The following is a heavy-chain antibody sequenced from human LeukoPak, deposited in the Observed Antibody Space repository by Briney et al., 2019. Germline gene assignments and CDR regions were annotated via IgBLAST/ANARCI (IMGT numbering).Heavy chain of an antibody. V-gene: IGHV3-23*01. CDR2: ISGSGGST. J-gene: IGHJ4*02. D-gene: IGHD3-10*01. CDR1: GFTFSSYA. Sequence: GGSLRLSCASSGFTFSSYAMSWVRQAPGKGLEWVSAISGSGGSTYYADSVKGRFTISRDNSKNTLYLQMNSLRAEDTAVYYCAKDPSWFGPSEPDDYWGKGTLVTVSS. CDR3: AKDPSWFGPSEPDDY.